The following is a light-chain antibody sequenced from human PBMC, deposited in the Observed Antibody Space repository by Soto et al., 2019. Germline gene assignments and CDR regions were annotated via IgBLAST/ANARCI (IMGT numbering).Light chain of an antibody. CDR2: FAS. V-gene: IGKV3-15*01. CDR1: QSVSNN. J-gene: IGKJ4*01. Sequence: EIVMTQSPATLSVSPGERATLSCRASQSVSNNLAWYQQKPGQAPRVLIYFASTRATGISARFSGSGSGTEFTLTISSLQSEDFAVYYCQQYNEWPLTFGGGTKVETK. CDR3: QQYNEWPLT.